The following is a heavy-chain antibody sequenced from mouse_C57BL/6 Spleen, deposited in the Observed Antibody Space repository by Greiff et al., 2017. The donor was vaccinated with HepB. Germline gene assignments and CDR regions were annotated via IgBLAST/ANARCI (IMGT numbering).Heavy chain of an antibody. CDR2: IRSKSNNYAT. V-gene: IGHV10-1*01. CDR3: VRRGIYAMDY. Sequence: EADGGLVQPKGSLKLSCAASGFSFNTYAMNWVRQAPGKGLEWVARIRSKSNNYATYYADSVKDRFTISRDDSESMLYLQMNNLKTEDTAMYYCVRRGIYAMDYWGQGTSVTVSS. J-gene: IGHJ4*01. CDR1: GFSFNTYA.